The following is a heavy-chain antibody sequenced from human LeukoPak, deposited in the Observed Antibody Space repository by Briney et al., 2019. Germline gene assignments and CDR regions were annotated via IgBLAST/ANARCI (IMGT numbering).Heavy chain of an antibody. V-gene: IGHV3-74*01. CDR3: ASKSRAATPYY. J-gene: IGHJ4*02. Sequence: GGSLRLSCAASGFTFSSYWMHWVRQAPGKGLVWVSRINSDGSSTSYADSVKGRFAISRDNAKNTLYLQMNSLRAEDTAVYYCASKSRAATPYYWGQGTLVTVSS. D-gene: IGHD6-6*01. CDR1: GFTFSSYW. CDR2: INSDGSST.